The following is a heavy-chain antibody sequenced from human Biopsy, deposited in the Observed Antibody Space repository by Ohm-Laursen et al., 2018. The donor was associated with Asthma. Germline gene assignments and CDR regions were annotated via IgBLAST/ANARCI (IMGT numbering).Heavy chain of an antibody. CDR2: IYYIGST. CDR3: ARRGGVRRYFDY. Sequence: SQTLSLTCIVSGGSISSGAYYWSWVRQPPGKGLEWIGYIYYIGSTYYNPSLKSRVAISLDTSKNQFSLKLSSVPAADTAVYFCARRGGVRRYFDYWGQGTLVTVSS. V-gene: IGHV4-30-4*01. D-gene: IGHD3-16*01. J-gene: IGHJ4*02. CDR1: GGSISSGAYY.